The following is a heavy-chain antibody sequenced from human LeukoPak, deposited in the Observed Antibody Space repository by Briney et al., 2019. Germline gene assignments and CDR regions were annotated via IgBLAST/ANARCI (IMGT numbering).Heavy chain of an antibody. V-gene: IGHV3-33*01. D-gene: IGHD1-1*01. CDR3: ARDQVQPYYFDY. CDR1: GFTFSSCG. J-gene: IGHJ4*02. CDR2: IWHDGSNK. Sequence: GRSLRLSCTASGFTFSSCGMHWVRQAPGKGLEWVGLIWHDGSNKYYSDSVKGRFIISRDNSKNTLYLQMNSLRVEDTAVCYCARDQVQPYYFDYWGQGTLVTVTS.